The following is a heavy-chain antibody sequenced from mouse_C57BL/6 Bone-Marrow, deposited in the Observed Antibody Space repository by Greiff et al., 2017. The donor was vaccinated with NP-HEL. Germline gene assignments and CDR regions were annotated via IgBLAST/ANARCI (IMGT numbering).Heavy chain of an antibody. CDR1: GYTFTSYW. CDR3: ARLSLLRSGYFDV. Sequence: QVQLKQPGAELVRPGSSVKLSCKASGYTFTSYWMHWVKQRPIQGLEWIGNIDPSDSETHYNQKFKDKATLTVDKSSSTAYMQLSSLTSEDSAVYYCARLSLLRSGYFDVWGTGTTVTVSS. D-gene: IGHD1-1*01. J-gene: IGHJ1*03. V-gene: IGHV1-52*01. CDR2: IDPSDSET.